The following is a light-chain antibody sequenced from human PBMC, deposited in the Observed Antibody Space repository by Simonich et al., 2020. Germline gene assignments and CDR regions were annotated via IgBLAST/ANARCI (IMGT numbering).Light chain of an antibody. CDR3: GTWDSSLSAGV. CDR2: DNN. Sequence: QSVLTQPPSVSASPGQKVTLSCSGSSSNIGNNYVSWYQQLPGTAPKLLSYDNNKRPSGIPDRFSGSKSGTSATLGITGLQTGDEADYYCGTWDSSLSAGVFGGGTKLTVL. V-gene: IGLV1-51*01. CDR1: SSNIGNNY. J-gene: IGLJ2*01.